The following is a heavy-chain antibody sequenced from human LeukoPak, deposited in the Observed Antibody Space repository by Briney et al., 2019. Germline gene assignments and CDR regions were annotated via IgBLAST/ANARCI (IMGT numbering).Heavy chain of an antibody. CDR3: VRGYCSGPTCYHFDY. CDR2: FYCSGSD. J-gene: IGHJ4*02. V-gene: IGHV4-59*01. D-gene: IGHD2-15*01. CDR1: GASITSYY. Sequence: SETLSLTCTVSGASITSYYWNWVRQPPGKGLEWIGYFYCSGSDNYNPSPKSRITISVDTSKNQFSLKLSSVTAADTAVYYCVRGYCSGPTCYHFDYWGQGTLVTVSS.